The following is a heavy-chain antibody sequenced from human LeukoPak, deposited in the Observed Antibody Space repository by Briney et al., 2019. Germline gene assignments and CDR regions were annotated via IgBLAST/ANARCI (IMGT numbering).Heavy chain of an antibody. CDR3: ARGFVVVPAAIFEDDAFDI. Sequence: ASVKVSCKASGYTFTSYGISWVRQAPGQGLEWMGWNSAYNGNTNYAQKLQGRVTMTTDTSTSTAYMELRSLRSDDTAVYYCARGFVVVPAAIFEDDAFDIWGQGTMVTVSS. D-gene: IGHD2-2*01. CDR1: GYTFTSYG. CDR2: NSAYNGNT. J-gene: IGHJ3*02. V-gene: IGHV1-18*01.